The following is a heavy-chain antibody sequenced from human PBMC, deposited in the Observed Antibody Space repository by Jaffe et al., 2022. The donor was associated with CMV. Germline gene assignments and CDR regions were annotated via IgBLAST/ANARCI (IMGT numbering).Heavy chain of an antibody. CDR1: GGSISSYY. V-gene: IGHV4-59*01. J-gene: IGHJ6*02. Sequence: QVQLQESGPGLVKPSETLSLTCTVSGGSISSYYWSWIRQPPGKGLEWIGYIYYSGSTNYNPSLKSRVTISVDTSKNQFSLKLSSVTAADTAVYYCAGLLEWSPYYYGMDVWGQGTTVTVSS. D-gene: IGHD3-3*01. CDR2: IYYSGST. CDR3: AGLLEWSPYYYGMDV.